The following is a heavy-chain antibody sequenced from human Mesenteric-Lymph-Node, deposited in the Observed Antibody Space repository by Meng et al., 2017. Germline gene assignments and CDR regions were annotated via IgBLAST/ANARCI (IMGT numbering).Heavy chain of an antibody. CDR2: INTDGSSS. J-gene: IGHJ4*02. Sequence: QVVESGGDLVQPWGSLSLSWAGSGFTFSSYWMHWVRQAPGKGLVWISRINTDGSSSSYADSVMGRFTISRDNAKNTLYLQLNSLRVEDTAIYYCTRAGSYRHDYWGQGTLVTVSS. CDR3: TRAGSYRHDY. CDR1: GFTFSSYW. D-gene: IGHD3-16*01. V-gene: IGHV3-74*01.